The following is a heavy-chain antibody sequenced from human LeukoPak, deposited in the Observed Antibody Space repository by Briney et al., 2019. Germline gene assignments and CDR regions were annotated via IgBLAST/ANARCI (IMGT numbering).Heavy chain of an antibody. D-gene: IGHD6-6*01. CDR1: GFTFSSYE. V-gene: IGHV3-48*03. CDR3: AREYSSSSGNVLDS. J-gene: IGHJ4*02. CDR2: ISSSGSTI. Sequence: GRSLRLSCAASGFTFSSYEMNWVRQAPGKGLEWVSYISSSGSTIYYADSVKGRFTISRDNAKNSLYLQMNSLRAEDTAVYYCAREYSSSSGNVLDSWGQGALVTVSS.